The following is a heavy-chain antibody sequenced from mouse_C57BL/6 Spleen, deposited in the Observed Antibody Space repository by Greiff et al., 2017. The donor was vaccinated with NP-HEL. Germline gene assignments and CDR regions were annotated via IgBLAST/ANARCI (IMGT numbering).Heavy chain of an antibody. CDR1: GYTFTDYY. CDR2: INPNTGGT. J-gene: IGHJ4*01. V-gene: IGHV1-26*01. CDR3: ARWLLRGAMDD. Sequence: EVKLQQSGPELVKPGASVKISCKASGYTFTDYYMNWVKQSHGKSLEWIGDINPNTGGTSSNQKFKGKATVTVDKSSSTAYMELRSLTSEDSAVYYCARWLLRGAMDDWGQGTSVTVSS. D-gene: IGHD2-3*01.